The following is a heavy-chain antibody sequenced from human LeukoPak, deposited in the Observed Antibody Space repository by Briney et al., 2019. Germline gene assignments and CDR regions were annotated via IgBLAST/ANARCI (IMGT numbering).Heavy chain of an antibody. V-gene: IGHV4-39*07. J-gene: IGHJ4*02. D-gene: IGHD2-2*01. Sequence: PSETLSLTCTVSGGSISSSSYYWGWIRQPPGKGLEWIGSIYHSGSTYYNPSLKSRVTISVDTSKNQFSLKLSSVTAADTAVYYCAREGSSTSSTYDYWGQGTLVTVSS. CDR1: GGSISSSSYY. CDR2: IYHSGST. CDR3: AREGSSTSSTYDY.